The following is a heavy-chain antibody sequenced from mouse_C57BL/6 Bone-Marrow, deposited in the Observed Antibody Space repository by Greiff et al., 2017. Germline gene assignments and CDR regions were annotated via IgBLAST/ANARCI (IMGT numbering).Heavy chain of an antibody. CDR2: IYPGGGYT. Sequence: VQLQQSGAELVRPGTSVKMSCKASGYTFTNYWIGWAKQRPGHGLEWIGDIYPGGGYTNYNEKVKGKATLTADKSSSTAYMQFSSLTSEYSAIYYCARSLYGSSYFDYWGQGTTLTVSS. V-gene: IGHV1-63*01. CDR1: GYTFTNYW. CDR3: ARSLYGSSYFDY. D-gene: IGHD1-1*01. J-gene: IGHJ2*01.